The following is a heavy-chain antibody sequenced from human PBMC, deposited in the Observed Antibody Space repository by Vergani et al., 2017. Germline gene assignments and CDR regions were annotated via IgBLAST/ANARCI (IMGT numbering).Heavy chain of an antibody. V-gene: IGHV3-30*02. D-gene: IGHD3-16*01. Sequence: QVQLVESGGGVVQRGGSLRLSCATSGFTLSNYDMQWIRQGPGKGLEFVAFIQFDGSNQYYADSVKGRFTLSRDFSKNTLYLQMNSLRTDDTATYYCAKLFRGWGIDSWGHGTQVIVSS. CDR1: GFTLSNYD. J-gene: IGHJ5*01. CDR3: AKLFRGWGIDS. CDR2: IQFDGSNQ.